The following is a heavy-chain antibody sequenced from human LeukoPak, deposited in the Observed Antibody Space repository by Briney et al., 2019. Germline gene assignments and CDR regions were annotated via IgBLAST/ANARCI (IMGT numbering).Heavy chain of an antibody. CDR3: ARLEVAMAGIGDYYHGMDV. J-gene: IGHJ6*02. CDR2: IYYSGRT. D-gene: IGHD6-19*01. CDR1: GGSISSYY. Sequence: SETLSLTCTVSGGSISSYYWGWIRQPPGKGLEWIGSIYYSGRTYYNPSLKSRVTISVDTSKNQLSLKLSSVTAADTAVYYCARLEVAMAGIGDYYHGMDVWGQGTTVTVSS. V-gene: IGHV4-39*01.